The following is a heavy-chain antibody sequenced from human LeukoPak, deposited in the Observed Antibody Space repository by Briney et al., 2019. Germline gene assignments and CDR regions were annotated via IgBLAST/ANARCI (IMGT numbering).Heavy chain of an antibody. CDR2: INHSGST. D-gene: IGHD3-3*01. Sequence: PSETLSLTCAVYGGSFSGYYWSWIRQPPGKGLEWIGEINHSGSTYYNPSLKSRVTISVDTSKNQFSLKLSSVTAADTAVYYCAVSPTYDFWSGYSGGWFDPWGQGTLVTVSS. CDR1: GGSFSGYY. V-gene: IGHV4-34*01. CDR3: AVSPTYDFWSGYSGGWFDP. J-gene: IGHJ5*02.